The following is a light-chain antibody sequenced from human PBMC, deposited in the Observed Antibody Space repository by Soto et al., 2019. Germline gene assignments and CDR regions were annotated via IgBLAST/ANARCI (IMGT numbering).Light chain of an antibody. CDR3: QHYGTSAL. V-gene: IGKV3-20*01. J-gene: IGKJ3*01. Sequence: EIVLTQSPGTLSLSPGERATLSCRASQSVSDMYLAWYQQKPGQAPRLLIYASNRATGIPDRFSGSGSGTDVTLTISRLEPIYFAVYYCQHYGTSALFGPETK. CDR1: QSVSDMY. CDR2: AS.